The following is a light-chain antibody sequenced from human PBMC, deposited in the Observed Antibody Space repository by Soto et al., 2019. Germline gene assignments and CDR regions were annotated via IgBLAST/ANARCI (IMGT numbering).Light chain of an antibody. V-gene: IGKV3-20*01. Sequence: EIVLTQSPGTMSLSPGDRATLSCRASQSVSSNYLAWYQQKPGQAPRLLIYGASSRATGFPDRFSGSGSGTDFTLTIRRLEPEDFAVYYCQQYHNSPRTFGQGTKVEIK. CDR1: QSVSSNY. CDR3: QQYHNSPRT. CDR2: GAS. J-gene: IGKJ1*01.